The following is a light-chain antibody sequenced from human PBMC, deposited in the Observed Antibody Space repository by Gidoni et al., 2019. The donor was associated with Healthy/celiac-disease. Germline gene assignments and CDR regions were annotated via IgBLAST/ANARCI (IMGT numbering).Light chain of an antibody. J-gene: IGKJ1*01. V-gene: IGKV1-5*01. Sequence: DIQMTQSPSTLSASVGDRVTITCRASQSISSWLAWYQQKPGKAPKLLIYDASSLESGVSSRFSGSGSGTEFTLTISSLQPDDFATYYCQQYNSYSGTFXQXTKVEIK. CDR3: QQYNSYSGT. CDR2: DAS. CDR1: QSISSW.